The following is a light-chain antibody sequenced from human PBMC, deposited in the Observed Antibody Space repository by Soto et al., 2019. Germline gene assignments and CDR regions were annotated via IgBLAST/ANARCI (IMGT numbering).Light chain of an antibody. J-gene: IGKJ4*01. Sequence: EVVLTQSPDTLSLSPGETATLSCRASQSVSSSYLAWYQQKPGQAPRLLIYGASNRATGIPDKFSGSGSGTDFTLTISRLEPDDSAVYYCQQCDNSPLTFGGGTKVDIK. CDR3: QQCDNSPLT. CDR2: GAS. CDR1: QSVSSSY. V-gene: IGKV3-20*01.